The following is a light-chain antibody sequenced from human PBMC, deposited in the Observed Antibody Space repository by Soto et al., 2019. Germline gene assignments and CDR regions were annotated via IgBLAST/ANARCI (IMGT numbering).Light chain of an antibody. J-gene: IGLJ3*02. CDR3: AVRDDRLSGHWV. V-gene: IGLV1-47*01. CDR1: SSNIGSNY. Sequence: QSVLTQPPSASGTPGQRVTISCSGSSSNIGSNYVSWYQHLPGAAPKLLIYRSDQRPSGVPDRFSGSKSGTSASLAISGLRSEDEADYFCAVRDDRLSGHWVFGGGTQLTVL. CDR2: RSD.